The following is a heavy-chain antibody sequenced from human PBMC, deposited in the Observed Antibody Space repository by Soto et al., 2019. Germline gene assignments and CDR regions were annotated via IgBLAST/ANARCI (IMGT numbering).Heavy chain of an antibody. CDR3: ARSGTYYYGMDV. Sequence: SVKVSCKASGGTFSSYAISWVRQAPGQGLEWMGGIIPIFGTANYAQKFQGRVTITADESTSTAYMELSSLRSEDTAVYYCARSGTYYYGMDVWGQGTTVTVSS. V-gene: IGHV1-69*13. D-gene: IGHD3-10*01. CDR1: GGTFSSYA. CDR2: IIPIFGTA. J-gene: IGHJ6*02.